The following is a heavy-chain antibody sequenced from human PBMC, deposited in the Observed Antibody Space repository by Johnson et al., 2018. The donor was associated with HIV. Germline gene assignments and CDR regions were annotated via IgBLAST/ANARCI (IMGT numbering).Heavy chain of an antibody. CDR2: IYSGGST. V-gene: IGHV3-NL1*01. CDR1: GFTFSSYA. J-gene: IGHJ3*02. CDR3: AKDRGVVVTAAPYEAFDI. Sequence: QVQLVESGGGVVRPGRSLRLSCAASGFTFSSYAMHWVRQAPGKGLEWVSVIYSGGSTYYADSVKGRFTISRDNSKNTLYLQMNSLRAEDTAVYYCAKDRGVVVTAAPYEAFDIWGQGTMVTVSS. D-gene: IGHD2-21*02.